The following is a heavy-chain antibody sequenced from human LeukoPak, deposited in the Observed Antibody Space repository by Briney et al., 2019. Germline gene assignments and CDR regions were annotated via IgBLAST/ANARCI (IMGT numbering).Heavy chain of an antibody. V-gene: IGHV3-30-3*01. D-gene: IGHD2-21*02. CDR1: GFIFSRYT. CDR3: ARGVVTAYAAFDS. CDR2: ISFDGSTK. J-gene: IGHJ4*02. Sequence: GGSLRLSCAASGFIFSRYTLHWVRQAPGKGLEWVSMISFDGSTKDYVDSVKGRFTISRDNSKNTLDLQMTSLRTEDTAVYYCARGVVTAYAAFDSWGQGTLVTVSS.